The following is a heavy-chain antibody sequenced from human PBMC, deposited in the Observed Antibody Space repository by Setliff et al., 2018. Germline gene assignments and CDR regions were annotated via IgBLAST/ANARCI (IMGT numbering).Heavy chain of an antibody. D-gene: IGHD2-2*01. CDR3: ARVPKEYQLLLYFDY. CDR1: RGSISSHY. Sequence: SETLSLTCTVSRGSISSHYWSWIRQPPGKGLEWIGSIYYSGSSNYNPSLKSRVTISLDTSKNQFSLKLSSVTAADTAVYYCARVPKEYQLLLYFDYWGQGTLVTVSS. J-gene: IGHJ4*02. V-gene: IGHV4-59*11. CDR2: IYYSGSS.